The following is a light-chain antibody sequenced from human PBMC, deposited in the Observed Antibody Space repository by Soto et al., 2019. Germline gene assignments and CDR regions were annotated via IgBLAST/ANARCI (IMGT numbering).Light chain of an antibody. J-gene: IGKJ1*01. Sequence: EIVLTQSPGTLSLSPGERATLFCRASQSVSSSFLAWYQHKPGQAPRLLIYGASSRATGIPDRFSGSGSATDFTLTISRLEPEDFAVYYCHQYGSSPRTFGQGTKVEIK. CDR2: GAS. CDR3: HQYGSSPRT. V-gene: IGKV3-20*01. CDR1: QSVSSSF.